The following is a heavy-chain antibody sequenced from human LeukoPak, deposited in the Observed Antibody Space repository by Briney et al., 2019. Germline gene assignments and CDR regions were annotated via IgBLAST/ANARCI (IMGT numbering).Heavy chain of an antibody. Sequence: SETLSLTCTVSGGSVSSGTYYWSWLRQPPGKGLEWIMSIYYSGSPNYNPSLKSPVTISVDTSKNHFSLKLSSVPAADTAVYYCARGAVDTAMVLKKKAYYYGIDVWGQGTTVTVSS. D-gene: IGHD5-18*01. CDR3: ARGAVDTAMVLKKKAYYYGIDV. CDR2: IYYSGSP. CDR1: GGSVSSGTYY. J-gene: IGHJ6*02. V-gene: IGHV4-61*01.